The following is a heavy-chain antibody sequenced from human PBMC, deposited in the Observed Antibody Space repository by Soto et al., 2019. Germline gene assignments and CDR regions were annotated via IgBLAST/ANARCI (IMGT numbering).Heavy chain of an antibody. V-gene: IGHV1-69*04. J-gene: IGHJ4*02. CDR2: IIPILGIA. CDR3: ARDGGLYDSSVYSFDY. CDR1: GGTFSSYT. Sequence: SVKVSCKASGGTFSSYTISWVRQAPGQGLEWMGRIIPILGIANYAQKFQGRVTITADKSTSTAYMELSSLRSEDTAVYYCARDGGLYDSSVYSFDYGGQGTRVTVP. D-gene: IGHD3-22*01.